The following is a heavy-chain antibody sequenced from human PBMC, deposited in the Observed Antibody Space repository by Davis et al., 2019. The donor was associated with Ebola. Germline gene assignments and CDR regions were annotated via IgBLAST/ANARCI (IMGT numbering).Heavy chain of an antibody. V-gene: IGHV4-59*12. Sequence: SETLSLTCTVSGGSINAYYWNWIRQPPGKGLEWIGYIYYTGSTNYNPSLKSRVTISVDTSKNQFSLNLSSVTAADTAVYYCARGPKLWLGFWGQGTLVTVSS. CDR2: IYYTGST. CDR3: ARGPKLWLGF. J-gene: IGHJ4*02. D-gene: IGHD5-18*01. CDR1: GGSINAYY.